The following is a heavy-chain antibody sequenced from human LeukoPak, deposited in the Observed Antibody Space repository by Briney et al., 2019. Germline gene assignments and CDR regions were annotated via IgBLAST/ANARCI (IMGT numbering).Heavy chain of an antibody. V-gene: IGHV1-8*01. D-gene: IGHD4-17*01. Sequence: ASVKVSCKASGYTFTSYDINWVRQASGQGLEWMGWMNPNNGNTGYAQRFQGRITMTGNTSINTAYMELSSLRSDDTAVYYCARDRNGDHYFDYWGLGALVTVSS. CDR2: MNPNNGNT. J-gene: IGHJ4*02. CDR1: GYTFTSYD. CDR3: ARDRNGDHYFDY.